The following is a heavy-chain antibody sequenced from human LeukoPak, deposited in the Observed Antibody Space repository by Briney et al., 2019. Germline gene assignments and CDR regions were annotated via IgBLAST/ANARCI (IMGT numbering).Heavy chain of an antibody. J-gene: IGHJ3*02. CDR2: IYHSGST. D-gene: IGHD2-2*01. CDR1: GGSISSGGYY. CDR3: ARHRNIVVVPGASKAFDI. V-gene: IGHV4-30-2*01. Sequence: SETLSLTCTVSGGSISSGGYYWSWIRQPPGKGLEWIGYIYHSGSTYYNPSLKSRVTISVDRSKNQFSLKLSSVTAADTAVYYCARHRNIVVVPGASKAFDIWGQGTMVTVSS.